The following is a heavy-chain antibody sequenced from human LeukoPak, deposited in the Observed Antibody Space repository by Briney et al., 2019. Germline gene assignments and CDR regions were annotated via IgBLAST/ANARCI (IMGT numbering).Heavy chain of an antibody. V-gene: IGHV4-59*12. CDR3: ARDPYNWNDAEYYYYGMDV. CDR1: GGSIRSYY. D-gene: IGHD1-20*01. Sequence: PSETLSLTCTVSGGSIRSYYWKWVRQSPGKGLEWIGFIYYSGSTKYNPSLRGRVTISVDTSKNQFSLKLSSVTAADTAVYYCARDPYNWNDAEYYYYGMDVWGQGTTVTVSS. J-gene: IGHJ6*02. CDR2: IYYSGST.